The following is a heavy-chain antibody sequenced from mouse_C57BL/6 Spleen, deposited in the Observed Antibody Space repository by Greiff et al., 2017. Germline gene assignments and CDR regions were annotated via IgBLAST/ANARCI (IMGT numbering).Heavy chain of an antibody. J-gene: IGHJ1*03. D-gene: IGHD2-3*01. Sequence: VQLKESGGGLVQPKGSLKLSCAASGFSFNTYAMNWVRQAPGKGLEWVARIRSKSNNYATYYADSVKGRFTISRDDSESMLYLQMNNLKTEGTAMYYCVRHDGSLRYFDVWGTGTTVTVSS. CDR3: VRHDGSLRYFDV. CDR2: IRSKSNNYAT. CDR1: GFSFNTYA. V-gene: IGHV10-1*01.